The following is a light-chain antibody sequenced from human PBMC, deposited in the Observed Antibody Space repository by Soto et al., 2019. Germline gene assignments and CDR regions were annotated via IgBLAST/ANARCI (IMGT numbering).Light chain of an antibody. Sequence: QSVLTQPASVSGSPGQSITISCTGTSCDVGSYNLVSWYQQHPGKAPKLMIYEVSKRPSGVSNRFSGSKSGNTASLTISGLQAEDVADYYCCSYAGSSNVFGTGTKVTVL. CDR3: CSYAGSSNV. V-gene: IGLV2-23*02. J-gene: IGLJ1*01. CDR2: EVS. CDR1: SCDVGSYNL.